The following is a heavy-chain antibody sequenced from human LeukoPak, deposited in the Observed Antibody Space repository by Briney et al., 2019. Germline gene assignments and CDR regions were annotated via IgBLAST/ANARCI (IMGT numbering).Heavy chain of an antibody. J-gene: IGHJ5*02. CDR1: GGTFSSYA. Sequence: ASVKVSCKASGGTFSSYAISWVRQAPGQGLEWMGGIIPIFGTANYAQKFQGRVTITADESTSTAYMELSSLRSEDTAVYYCARVVELWFGEFNWFDPWGQETLVTVSS. CDR3: ARVVELWFGEFNWFDP. CDR2: IIPIFGTA. D-gene: IGHD3-10*01. V-gene: IGHV1-69*01.